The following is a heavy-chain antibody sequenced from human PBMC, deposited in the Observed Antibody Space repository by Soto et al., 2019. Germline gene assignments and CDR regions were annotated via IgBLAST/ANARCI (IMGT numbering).Heavy chain of an antibody. D-gene: IGHD3-3*01. Sequence: QVQLVESGGGVVQPGRSLRLSCAASGFTFSSYAMHWVRQAPGKGLEWVAVISYDGSNKYYADSVKGRFTISRDNSKNTLYLQLNSLRAEDTSVYYCARADTIFGLVRYYYGMDVW. CDR2: ISYDGSNK. J-gene: IGHJ6*01. CDR1: GFTFSSYA. V-gene: IGHV3-30-3*01. CDR3: ARADTIFGLVRYYYGMDV.